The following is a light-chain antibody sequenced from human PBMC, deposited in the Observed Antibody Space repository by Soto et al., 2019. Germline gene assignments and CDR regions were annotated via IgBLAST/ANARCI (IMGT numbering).Light chain of an antibody. Sequence: DIQMTQSPSSVSASVGDSVTISCRASKDISSWVAWYQQKPGRAPKLLISAASSLHSGVPRRFSGSGSGTDFSLIISSLQPEDFATYFCQQGDSFPFTFGGGTKVEI. J-gene: IGKJ4*01. V-gene: IGKV1-12*01. CDR2: AAS. CDR1: KDISSW. CDR3: QQGDSFPFT.